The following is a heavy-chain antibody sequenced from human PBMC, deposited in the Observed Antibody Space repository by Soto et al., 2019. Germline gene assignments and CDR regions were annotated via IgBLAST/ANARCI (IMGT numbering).Heavy chain of an antibody. CDR3: ARDTYYDSSGPYGFDY. Sequence: ASVKVSCKASGYTFTSYGISWVRQAPGQGLEWMGWISAYNGNTNYAQKLQGRVTMTTDTSTSTAYMELRSLRSDDTAVYYCARDTYYDSSGPYGFDYWGQGTLVTVSS. D-gene: IGHD3-22*01. CDR1: GYTFTSYG. CDR2: ISAYNGNT. J-gene: IGHJ4*02. V-gene: IGHV1-18*04.